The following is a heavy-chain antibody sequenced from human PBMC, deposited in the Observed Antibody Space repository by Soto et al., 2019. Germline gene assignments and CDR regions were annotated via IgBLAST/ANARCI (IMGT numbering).Heavy chain of an antibody. J-gene: IGHJ3*02. V-gene: IGHV3-74*01. CDR3: ARLMTTVTRDAFDI. CDR2: MYTDASSA. CDR1: GLTFSSYW. Sequence: GGALKISCAASGLTFSSYWMHWVRQSPGKGLVWVSRMYTDASSATYADSVKGRFTISRDNSKNTLYLQMNSLRAEDTAVYYCARLMTTVTRDAFDIWGQGTMVTVSS. D-gene: IGHD4-17*01.